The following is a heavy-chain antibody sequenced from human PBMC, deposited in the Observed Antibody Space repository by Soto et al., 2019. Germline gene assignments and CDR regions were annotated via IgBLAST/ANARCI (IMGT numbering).Heavy chain of an antibody. Sequence: PGESLKISCKGSGYNFSSSWIGWVRQMPGKGLEWMGIIFPGDSYTTYSPSFQGQVTVSADKSINTVYLQWSRLKASDSAIYYCANLAARGSYRNQYFDHGDQGTLVTVSS. CDR3: ANLAARGSYRNQYFDH. V-gene: IGHV5-51*01. D-gene: IGHD1-26*01. CDR1: GYNFSSSW. J-gene: IGHJ4*02. CDR2: IFPGDSYT.